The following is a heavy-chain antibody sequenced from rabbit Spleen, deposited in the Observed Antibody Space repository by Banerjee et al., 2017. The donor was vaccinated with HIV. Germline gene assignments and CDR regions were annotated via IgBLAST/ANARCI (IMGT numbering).Heavy chain of an antibody. CDR1: GFSFSSRYY. CDR3: ARGSATMTMVITGYYLNL. CDR2: VGSGATGNT. V-gene: IGHV1S40*01. J-gene: IGHJ4*01. Sequence: QSLEESGGDLVKPGTSLTLTCTASGFSFSSRYYMCWVRQAPGKGLEWIGCVGSGATGNTYYASWAKGRFTISKTSSTTLTLQMTSLTAADTATYFCARGSATMTMVITGYYLNLWGQGTLVTVS. D-gene: IGHD2-1*01.